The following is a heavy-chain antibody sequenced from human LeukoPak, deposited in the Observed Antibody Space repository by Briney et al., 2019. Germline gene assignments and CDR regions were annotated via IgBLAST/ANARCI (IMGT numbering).Heavy chain of an antibody. Sequence: GGSLRLSCAASGFTFSSHEMNWVRQAPGKGLEWVAYISGSGSVIYYADSVRGLFTISRDNAKDSLYLQMNSLRAEDTAVYYCAKKVETASGTWWFDAWGQGTLVTVSS. D-gene: IGHD2-21*02. CDR3: AKKVETASGTWWFDA. V-gene: IGHV3-48*03. J-gene: IGHJ5*02. CDR1: GFTFSSHE. CDR2: ISGSGSVI.